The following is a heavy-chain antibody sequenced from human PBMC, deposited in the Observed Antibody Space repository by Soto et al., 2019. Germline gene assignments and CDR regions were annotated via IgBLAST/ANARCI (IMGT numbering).Heavy chain of an antibody. D-gene: IGHD3-16*01. CDR1: GGTVSSEA. Sequence: QVQLVQSGAEVKKPGSSMKVSCRTSGGTVSSEAITWVRQAPGQGLEWMGGIIPIVSIVNYAQKFQGRVTITGDKSTNMASMEMTSLGSDDTTVYYCAREGPYHAFDIWGQGTMVTVSS. CDR3: AREGPYHAFDI. J-gene: IGHJ3*02. CDR2: IIPIVSIV. V-gene: IGHV1-69*10.